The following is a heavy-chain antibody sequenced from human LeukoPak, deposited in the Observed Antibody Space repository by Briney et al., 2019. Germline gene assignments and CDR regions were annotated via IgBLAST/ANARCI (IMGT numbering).Heavy chain of an antibody. CDR2: INPNSGGT. Sequence: GASVKVSCKASGYTFTGYHMHWVRQAPGQGLEWMGWINPNSGGTNYAQKFQGRVTMTRDTSISTAYMELSRLRSDDTAVYYCARESHDYGNAWRSYNWFDPWGQGTLVTVSS. CDR1: GYTFTGYH. CDR3: ARESHDYGNAWRSYNWFDP. V-gene: IGHV1-2*02. D-gene: IGHD4-17*01. J-gene: IGHJ5*02.